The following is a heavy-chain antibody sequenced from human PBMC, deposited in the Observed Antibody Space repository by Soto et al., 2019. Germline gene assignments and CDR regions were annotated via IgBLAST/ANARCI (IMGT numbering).Heavy chain of an antibody. CDR1: GFTFTSSA. CDR2: IVVGSGNT. CDR3: TTSARQWLVQFDY. J-gene: IGHJ4*02. V-gene: IGHV1-58*01. Sequence: QMQLVQSGPEVKKPGTSVKVSCKASGFTFTSSAVQWVRQARGQRLEWIGWIVVGSGNTNYAQKFQERVTITRDMSTSTAYMELSSLRSEDTAVYYCTTSARQWLVQFDYWGQGTLVTVSS. D-gene: IGHD6-19*01.